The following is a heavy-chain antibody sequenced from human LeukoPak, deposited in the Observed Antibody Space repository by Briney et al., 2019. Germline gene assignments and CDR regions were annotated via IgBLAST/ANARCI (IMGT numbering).Heavy chain of an antibody. V-gene: IGHV4-59*11. CDR3: ARGVYIAAAQYGY. CDR2: IYYSGTT. Sequence: PSETLSLTCTVSGGSISSHYWSWIRRPPGKGLEWIGYIYYSGTTNYNPSLKSRVTISVDTSKNQFSLKLSSVTAADTAVYYCARGVYIAAAQYGYWGQGTLVTVSS. J-gene: IGHJ4*02. CDR1: GGSISSHY. D-gene: IGHD6-13*01.